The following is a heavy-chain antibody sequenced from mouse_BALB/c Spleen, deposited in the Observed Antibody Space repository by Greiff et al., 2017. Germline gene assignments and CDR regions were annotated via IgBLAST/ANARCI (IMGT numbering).Heavy chain of an antibody. D-gene: IGHD2-10*01. J-gene: IGHJ2*01. CDR3: ARGSYYGNYGY. Sequence: EVKLVESDTELVKPGASVKISCKASGYTFTDHAIHWVKQRPEQGLEWIGRIDPANGNTKYDPKFQGKATITADTSSNTAYLQLSSLTSEDTAVYYCARGSYYGNYGYWGQGTTLTVSS. CDR2: IDPANGNT. CDR1: GYTFTDHA. V-gene: IGHV14-3*02.